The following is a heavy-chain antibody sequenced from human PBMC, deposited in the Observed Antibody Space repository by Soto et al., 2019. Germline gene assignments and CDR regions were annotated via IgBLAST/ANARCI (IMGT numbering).Heavy chain of an antibody. V-gene: IGHV2-70*01. J-gene: IGHJ4*02. D-gene: IGHD1-26*01. CDR2: IDWDDDT. CDR1: GFSLNTTGMC. Sequence: ESGPTLVNPTQTLTVTCTFSGFSLNTTGMCVSWIRQPPGKALEWLALIDWDDDTYYSTSLKTRLSISKDTSKNQVVLTMTNMDPVDTATYFCARISSVGSTTFDFWGLGTLVTVSS. CDR3: ARISSVGSTTFDF.